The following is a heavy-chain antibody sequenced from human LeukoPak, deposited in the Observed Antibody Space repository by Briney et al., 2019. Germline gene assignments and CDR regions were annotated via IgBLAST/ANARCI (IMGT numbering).Heavy chain of an antibody. CDR3: ARSYHYYDSSGYSMGDAFEI. J-gene: IGHJ3*02. CDR2: IDPNSGDT. CDR1: GYTFTDYY. D-gene: IGHD3-22*01. Sequence: RASVKVSCKASGYTFTDYYMYWVRQAPGQGLEWMGWIDPNSGDTNYAQKFQGRVTMTRDTSISTAYMELSRLRSDDTAVYYCARSYHYYDSSGYSMGDAFEIWGQGTMVTVSS. V-gene: IGHV1-2*02.